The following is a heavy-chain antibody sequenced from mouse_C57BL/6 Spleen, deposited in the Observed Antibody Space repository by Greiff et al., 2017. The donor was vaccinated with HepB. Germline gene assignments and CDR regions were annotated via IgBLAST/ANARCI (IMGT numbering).Heavy chain of an antibody. J-gene: IGHJ2*01. CDR1: GYSFTGYF. V-gene: IGHV1-20*01. CDR2: INPYNGDT. D-gene: IGHD1-1*01. CDR3: ARGGLLRFYFDY. Sequence: EVQLQQSGPELVKPGDSVKISCKASGYSFTGYFMNWVMQSHGKSLEWIGRINPYNGDTFYNQKFKGKATLTVDKSSSTAHMELRSLTSEDSAVYYCARGGLLRFYFDYWGQGTTLTVSS.